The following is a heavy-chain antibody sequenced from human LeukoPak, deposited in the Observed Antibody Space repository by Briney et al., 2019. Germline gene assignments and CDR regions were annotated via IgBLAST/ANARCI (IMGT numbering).Heavy chain of an antibody. V-gene: IGHV3-30*03. D-gene: IGHD4-23*01. Sequence: GGSLRLSCAASGFTFSSYGMHWVRQAPGKGLEWVAVISYDGSNKYYADSVKGRFTISRDNSKNTLYLQMNSLRAEDTAVYYCAREKKRAVAAFDIWGQGTMVTVSS. CDR2: ISYDGSNK. J-gene: IGHJ3*02. CDR1: GFTFSSYG. CDR3: AREKKRAVAAFDI.